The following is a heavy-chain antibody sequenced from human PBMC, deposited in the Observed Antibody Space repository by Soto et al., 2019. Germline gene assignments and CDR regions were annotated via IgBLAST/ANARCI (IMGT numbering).Heavy chain of an antibody. Sequence: ERAVKVSCEDSGCRLVDNIMHWVRQAPGKGLEWISLISWDGGSIDYADSIKGRFTVSRDNSKTSLYLHMHSLTSDDTAFYFCAKEGNGGSSLDSWGQGTLVTVSS. D-gene: IGHD2-15*01. V-gene: IGHV3-43*01. CDR3: AKEGNGGSSLDS. CDR2: ISWDGGSI. J-gene: IGHJ5*01. CDR1: GCRLVDNI.